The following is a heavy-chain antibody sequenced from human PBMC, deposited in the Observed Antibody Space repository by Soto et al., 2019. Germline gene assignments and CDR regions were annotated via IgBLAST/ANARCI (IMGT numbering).Heavy chain of an antibody. CDR2: IIPIFGTA. CDR1: GYTFTGYY. J-gene: IGHJ6*02. CDR3: ARDSAPMRDYYYYGMDV. V-gene: IGHV1-69*06. Sequence: SVKVSCKASGYTFTGYYMHWVRQAPEQGLEWMGGIIPIFGTANYAQKFQGRVTITADKSTSTAYMELSSLRSEDTAVYYCARDSAPMRDYYYYGMDVWGQGTTVTVSS.